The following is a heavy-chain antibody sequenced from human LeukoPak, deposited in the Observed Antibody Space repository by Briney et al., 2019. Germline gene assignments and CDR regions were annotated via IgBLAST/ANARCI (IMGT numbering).Heavy chain of an antibody. J-gene: IGHJ4*02. CDR3: ARMRDYGYFDY. CDR2: MNPNSGNT. V-gene: IGHV1-8*03. D-gene: IGHD3-16*01. Sequence: EASVKVSCKASGYTFTSYDINWVRQATGQGLEWMGRMNPNSGNTGYAQKFQGRVTITRNTSISTAYMELSSLRSEDTAVYYCARMRDYGYFDYWGQGTLVTVSP. CDR1: GYTFTSYD.